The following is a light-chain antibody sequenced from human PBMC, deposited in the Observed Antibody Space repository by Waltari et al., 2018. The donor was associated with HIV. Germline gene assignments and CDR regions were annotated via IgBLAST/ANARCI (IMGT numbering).Light chain of an antibody. J-gene: IGLJ2*01. Sequence: QSALTQPPSASGSPGQSVTISYTGTSSDVGGYNYVSWYQQYPGKAPKLMISEVNKRPSGVPDRFSGSKSGNTASLTVSGLQAEDEADYYCSSYAGNNVLFGGGTKLTVL. CDR3: SSYAGNNVL. CDR2: EVN. V-gene: IGLV2-8*01. CDR1: SSDVGGYNY.